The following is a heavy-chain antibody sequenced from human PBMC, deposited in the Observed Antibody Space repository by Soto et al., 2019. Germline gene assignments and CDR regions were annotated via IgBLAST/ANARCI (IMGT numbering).Heavy chain of an antibody. V-gene: IGHV1-8*01. D-gene: IGHD3-3*01. CDR1: GYTFTSYD. Sequence: ASVKVPCKAAGYTFTSYDINWVRQATGQGLEWMGWMNPNSGNTGYAQKFQGRVTMTRNTSISTAYMELSSLRSEDTAVYYCAILSPYYDFWSGYYLNWFDPWGQGTLVTVSS. CDR3: AILSPYYDFWSGYYLNWFDP. CDR2: MNPNSGNT. J-gene: IGHJ5*02.